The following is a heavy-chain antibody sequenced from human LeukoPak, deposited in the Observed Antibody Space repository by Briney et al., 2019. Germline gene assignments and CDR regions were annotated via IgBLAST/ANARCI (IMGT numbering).Heavy chain of an antibody. CDR3: ARDLSFDWFPYYFDY. J-gene: IGHJ4*02. CDR1: GGSISSGGYY. CDR2: IYHSGST. D-gene: IGHD3-9*01. V-gene: IGHV4-30-2*01. Sequence: PSETLSLTCTVSGGSISSGGYYWSWIRQPPGKGLEWIRYIYHSGSTYYNPSLKSRVTISVDRSKNQFSLKVSSVTAADTAIYYCARDLSFDWFPYYFDYWGQGILVTVSS.